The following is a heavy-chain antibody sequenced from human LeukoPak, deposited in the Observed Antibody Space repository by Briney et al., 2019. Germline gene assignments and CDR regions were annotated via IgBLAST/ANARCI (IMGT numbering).Heavy chain of an antibody. CDR1: GFTFTDYW. J-gene: IGHJ4*02. CDR3: ARDEPDY. V-gene: IGHV3-7*01. CDR2: IKQDGSVK. Sequence: TGGSLRLSCAASGFTFTDYWMTWVRQAPGKGPEWVANIKQDGSVKYYVDSVKGRFTISRDNAQNSLYLQMNSLRAEDTAVYYCARDEPDYWGQGTLVTVSS.